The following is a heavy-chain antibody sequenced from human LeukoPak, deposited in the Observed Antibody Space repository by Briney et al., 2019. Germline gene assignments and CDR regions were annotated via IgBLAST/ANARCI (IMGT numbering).Heavy chain of an antibody. CDR1: GGTFSSYA. J-gene: IGHJ4*02. CDR2: IIPIFGTA. V-gene: IGHV1-69*13. Sequence: VASVKVSCKASGGTFSSYAISWVRQAPGQGLEWMGGIIPIFGTANYAQKFQGRVTITADESTSTAYMELSSLRSEDTAVYYCATALEYSSGWPFDYWGQGTLVTVSS. D-gene: IGHD6-19*01. CDR3: ATALEYSSGWPFDY.